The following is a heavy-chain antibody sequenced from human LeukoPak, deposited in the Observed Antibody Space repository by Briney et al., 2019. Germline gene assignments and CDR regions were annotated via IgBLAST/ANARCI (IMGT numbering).Heavy chain of an antibody. CDR1: GGSVSSISYY. V-gene: IGHV4-61*01. CDR2: VYYSGTT. Sequence: KPSETLSLTCTVSGGSVSSISYYWTWIRQPPGKGLEWIGYVYYSGTTNLNPSLKSRVTMSVDTSNNLFSLKLTSVTAADTAIYYCARLTVGTTSFDFWGQGALVTVSS. CDR3: ARLTVGTTSFDF. D-gene: IGHD1-26*01. J-gene: IGHJ4*02.